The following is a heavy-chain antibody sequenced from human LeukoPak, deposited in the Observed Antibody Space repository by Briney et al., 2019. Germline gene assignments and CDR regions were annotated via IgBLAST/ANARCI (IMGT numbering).Heavy chain of an antibody. Sequence: PGGSLRLSCAASGFTFSSYAMSWVRQAPGKGLEWVSAISGSGGSTYYADSVKGRFTISRDNSKNTLYLQMNSLRAEDTAVYYCARIRGSTLPISYMDVWGKGTTVTVSS. CDR3: ARIRGSTLPISYMDV. V-gene: IGHV3-23*01. CDR1: GFTFSSYA. CDR2: ISGSGGST. D-gene: IGHD6-13*01. J-gene: IGHJ6*03.